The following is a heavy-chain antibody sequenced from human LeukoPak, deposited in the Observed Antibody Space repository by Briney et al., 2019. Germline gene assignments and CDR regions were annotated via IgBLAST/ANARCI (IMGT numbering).Heavy chain of an antibody. J-gene: IGHJ4*02. CDR1: GGSISSSSYY. CDR2: IHYSGST. V-gene: IGHV4-39*07. CDR3: ARHESSGWPFDY. D-gene: IGHD6-19*01. Sequence: SETLSLTCTVSGGSISSSSYYWGWIRQPPGKGLEWIGSIHYSGSTYYNPSLKSRVTISVDTSKNQFSLKLSSVTAADTAVYYCARHESSGWPFDYWGQGTLVTVSS.